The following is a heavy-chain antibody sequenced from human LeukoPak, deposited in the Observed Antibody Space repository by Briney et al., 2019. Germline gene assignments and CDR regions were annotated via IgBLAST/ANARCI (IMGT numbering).Heavy chain of an antibody. CDR2: IIPIFGTA. Sequence: ASVKVSCKASGGTFSSYAISWVRQAPGQGLEWMGGIIPIFGTANYAQKFQGRVTITADESTSTAYMELSSLRSEDTAVYYCARDRQYYDFWSGSRDYYYYYMDVWGKGTTVTVSS. CDR1: GGTFSSYA. CDR3: ARDRQYYDFWSGSRDYYYYYMDV. J-gene: IGHJ6*03. V-gene: IGHV1-69*01. D-gene: IGHD3-3*01.